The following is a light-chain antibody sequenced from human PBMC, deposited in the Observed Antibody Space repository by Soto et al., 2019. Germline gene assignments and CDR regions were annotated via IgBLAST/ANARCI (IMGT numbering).Light chain of an antibody. CDR1: QSVGVS. J-gene: IGKJ1*01. CDR3: QQRSDWPPTWT. CDR2: DVS. V-gene: IGKV3-11*01. Sequence: EIVLAQSPGTLSLSPGDTATLSCRASQSVGVSLAWYQQKPGQPPRLLVYDVSNRATGIPARFSGSGSETAFSLSISTPEPANCAVYYCQQRSDWPPTWTFGQGTKVEI.